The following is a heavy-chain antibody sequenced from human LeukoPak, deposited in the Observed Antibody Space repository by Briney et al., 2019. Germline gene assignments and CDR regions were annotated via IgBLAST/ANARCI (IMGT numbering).Heavy chain of an antibody. D-gene: IGHD3-10*01. J-gene: IGHJ5*02. Sequence: SETLSLTCAVSGGSISSGGYSWSWIRQPPGKGLEWIGYIYYSGSTYYNPSLKSRVTISVDTSKNQFSLKLSSVTAADTAVYYCARGGILNWFDPWGQGTLVTVSS. CDR1: GGSISSGGYS. V-gene: IGHV4-30-4*07. CDR3: ARGGILNWFDP. CDR2: IYYSGST.